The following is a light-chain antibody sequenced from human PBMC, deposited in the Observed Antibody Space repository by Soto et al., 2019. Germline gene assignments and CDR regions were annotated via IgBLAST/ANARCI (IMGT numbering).Light chain of an antibody. Sequence: DLQMTQSPSSVSASVGDRVTIXXRASQGISSWLAWYQQKPGKAPKLXIYAASSLQSGVPSRFSGSGSGTDFTLTISSLQPEDFATYYCQQSYSTPITFGQGTRLEIK. CDR1: QGISSW. CDR2: AAS. CDR3: QQSYSTPIT. V-gene: IGKV1-12*01. J-gene: IGKJ5*01.